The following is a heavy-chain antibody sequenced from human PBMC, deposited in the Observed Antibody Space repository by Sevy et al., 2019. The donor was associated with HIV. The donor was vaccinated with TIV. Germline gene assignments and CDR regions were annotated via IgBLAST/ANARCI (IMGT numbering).Heavy chain of an antibody. Sequence: SETLSLTCTVSGGSIGSYYWSWIRQPPGKGLEWIGNISYSGITNYNPSLKSRFTISVDTSKNKFALKLCSVTAADTAGYYCAREGASIFGTSYWFDPWGQGTLVTVSS. CDR2: ISYSGIT. CDR3: AREGASIFGTSYWFDP. V-gene: IGHV4-59*01. D-gene: IGHD1-7*01. J-gene: IGHJ5*02. CDR1: GGSIGSYY.